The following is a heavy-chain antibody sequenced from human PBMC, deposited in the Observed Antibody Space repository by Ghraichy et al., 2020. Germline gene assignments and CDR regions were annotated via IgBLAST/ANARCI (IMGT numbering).Heavy chain of an antibody. V-gene: IGHV4-59*08. J-gene: IGHJ5*02. CDR1: GGSISTYY. Sequence: SQTLSLTCTVSGGSISTYYWSWIRQPPGKGQEWIGYIYHSGSTNYNPSLKSRVTISVDTSKNQFSLKLSSVTAADTAVYYCAKSTTWFDPWGQGTQVTVSS. D-gene: IGHD1-1*01. CDR3: AKSTTWFDP. CDR2: IYHSGST.